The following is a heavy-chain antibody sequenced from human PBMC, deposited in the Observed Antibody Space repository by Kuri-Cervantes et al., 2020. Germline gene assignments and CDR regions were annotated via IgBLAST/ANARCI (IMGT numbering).Heavy chain of an antibody. CDR1: GGSISSYY. V-gene: IGHV4-59*01. CDR3: ARERDDFWSGYYTWAGDYYYYGMDV. Sequence: ESLKISCTVSGGSISSYYWSWIRQPPGKGLEWIGYIYYSGSTNYSPSLKSRVTISVDTSKNQFSLKLSSVTAADTAVYYCARERDDFWSGYYTWAGDYYYYGMDVWGQGTTVTVSS. D-gene: IGHD3-3*01. CDR2: IYYSGST. J-gene: IGHJ6*02.